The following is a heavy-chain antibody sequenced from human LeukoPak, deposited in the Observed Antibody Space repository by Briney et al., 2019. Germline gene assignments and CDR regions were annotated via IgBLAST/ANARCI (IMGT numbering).Heavy chain of an antibody. Sequence: SETLSLTCTVSGGSISSYYWSWIRQPPGKGLEWIGYIYYSGSTNYNPSLKSRVTISADTSKNQFSLKLSSVTAADTAVYYCARDTAAGTNNWFDPWGQGTLVTVSS. CDR3: ARDTAAGTNNWFDP. J-gene: IGHJ5*02. CDR2: IYYSGST. CDR1: GGSISSYY. V-gene: IGHV4-59*01. D-gene: IGHD6-13*01.